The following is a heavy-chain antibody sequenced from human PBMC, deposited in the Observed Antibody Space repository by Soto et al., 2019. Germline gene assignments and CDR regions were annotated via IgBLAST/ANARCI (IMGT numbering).Heavy chain of an antibody. CDR2: ISSSSSTI. CDR3: ARVTYYYDSSGYNPYFDY. V-gene: IGHV3-48*02. J-gene: IGHJ4*02. Sequence: GGSLRLSCAASGFTFSSYSMNWVRQAPGKGLEWVSYISSSSSTIYYADSVKGRFTISRDNAKNSLYLQMNSLRDEDTAVYYCARVTYYYDSSGYNPYFDYWGQGTLVTVSS. D-gene: IGHD3-22*01. CDR1: GFTFSSYS.